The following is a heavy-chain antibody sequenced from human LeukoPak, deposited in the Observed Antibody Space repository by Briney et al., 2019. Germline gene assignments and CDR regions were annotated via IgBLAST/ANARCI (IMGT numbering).Heavy chain of an antibody. J-gene: IGHJ6*02. CDR2: IIPMLGLV. CDR3: ARAVGLRESNSSGWYLSGMDV. Sequence: ASVKVSCKASGGTFSSYAISWVRQAPGQGLEWMGRIIPMLGLVNYAQKFQGRATITADKSTSTAYMEMSSLRSEETAVYYCARAVGLRESNSSGWYLSGMDVWGQGTTVTVSS. CDR1: GGTFSSYA. D-gene: IGHD6-19*01. V-gene: IGHV1-69*10.